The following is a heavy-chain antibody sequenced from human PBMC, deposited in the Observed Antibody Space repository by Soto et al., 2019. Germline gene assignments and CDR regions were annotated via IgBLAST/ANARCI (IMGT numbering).Heavy chain of an antibody. CDR2: LDQGGGEK. Sequence: PGGSLRLSCAASEFSFSDYWMAWVRQAPGKGLEWVANLDQGGGEKHYVDSVKGRFTISRDNAKNSLYLQMDSLRAEDTAVYYCARELEYCSNGVCYPFFDSWGQGTLVTVSS. V-gene: IGHV3-7*01. CDR1: EFSFSDYW. D-gene: IGHD2-8*01. CDR3: ARELEYCSNGVCYPFFDS. J-gene: IGHJ4*02.